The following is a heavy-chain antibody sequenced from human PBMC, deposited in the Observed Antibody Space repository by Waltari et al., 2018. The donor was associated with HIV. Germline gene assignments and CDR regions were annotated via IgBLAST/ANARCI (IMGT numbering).Heavy chain of an antibody. CDR2: INPYTGDT. CDR1: GCPFSGHY. J-gene: IGHJ3*02. Sequence: QVQLLQSGAEVKNPGASVKVSCKASGCPFSGHYMPWVRQAPGQGLEWMGRINPYTGDTKYAQRFQGRVTMTRDTSISTAYMDLSRLRSDDTAVYYCARVGWLGDDAFDIWGQGTMVTVSS. D-gene: IGHD3-10*01. CDR3: ARVGWLGDDAFDI. V-gene: IGHV1-2*06.